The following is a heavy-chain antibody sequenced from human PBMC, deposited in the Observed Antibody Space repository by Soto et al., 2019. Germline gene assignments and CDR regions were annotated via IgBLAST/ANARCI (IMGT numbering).Heavy chain of an antibody. CDR2: ISPSGGTT. Sequence: QVQLVQSGAEVKKPGASVKVSCKASGYTFTTYPMHWVRQAPGQGLEWMGIISPSGGTTNYAQRFQGRVTMTRDTSTSTVYMELSSLRSEDTAVYFCTVWLYGATICYWGQGTLVTVSS. D-gene: IGHD5-12*01. CDR3: TVWLYGATICY. J-gene: IGHJ4*02. CDR1: GYTFTTYP. V-gene: IGHV1-46*01.